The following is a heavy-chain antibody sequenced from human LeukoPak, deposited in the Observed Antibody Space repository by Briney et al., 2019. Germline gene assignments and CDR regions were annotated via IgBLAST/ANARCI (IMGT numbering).Heavy chain of an antibody. CDR2: INPSGGST. D-gene: IGHD2-15*01. Sequence: ASVKVSCKASGYTFTSYYMHWVRKAPGQGLEWMGIINPSGGSTSYAQKFQGRVTMTRDTSTSTVYMELSSLRSEDTAVYYCARVGYCSGGSCPFDPWGQGTLVTVSS. J-gene: IGHJ5*02. CDR1: GYTFTSYY. V-gene: IGHV1-46*01. CDR3: ARVGYCSGGSCPFDP.